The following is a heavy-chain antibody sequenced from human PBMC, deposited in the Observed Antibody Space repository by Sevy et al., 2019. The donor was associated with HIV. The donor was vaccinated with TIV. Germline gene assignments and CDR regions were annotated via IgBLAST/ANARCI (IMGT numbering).Heavy chain of an antibody. CDR3: VKDRATHYYGSGSYRGAFDI. D-gene: IGHD3-10*01. J-gene: IGHJ3*02. V-gene: IGHV3-64D*06. CDR2: ISSKGGST. Sequence: GGSLRLSCSASGFTFSSYAMHWVRQAPGKGLEYVSAISSKGGSTYYADSVKGRFTISRDNSKNTLYLQMSSLRAEDTAVYYWVKDRATHYYGSGSYRGAFDIWGQGTMVTVSS. CDR1: GFTFSSYA.